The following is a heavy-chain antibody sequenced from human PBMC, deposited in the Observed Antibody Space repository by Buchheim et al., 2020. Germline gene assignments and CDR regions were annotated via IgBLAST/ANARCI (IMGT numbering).Heavy chain of an antibody. J-gene: IGHJ6*02. CDR1: GFSFSRYY. Sequence: EVQLVESGGDLVQPGGSLRLSCAASGFSFSRYYMNWVRQAPGKGLEWLSYISSGGNTIYYADSVKGRFTMSRDHAQNSLYLQMNGLRDEDTAVYYCARVASGWDSYDMDVWGHGTT. V-gene: IGHV3-48*02. D-gene: IGHD6-19*01. CDR3: ARVASGWDSYDMDV. CDR2: ISSGGNTI.